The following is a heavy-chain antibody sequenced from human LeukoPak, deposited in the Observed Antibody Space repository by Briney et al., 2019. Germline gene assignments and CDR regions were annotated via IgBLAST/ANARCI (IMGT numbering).Heavy chain of an antibody. CDR2: ITGTGGST. CDR1: GFTVSSNY. J-gene: IGHJ3*02. Sequence: GGSLRLSCAGSGFTVSSNYMSWVRQAPGKGLEWVSAITGTGGSTYYADSVKGRFTISRDNSKSTLFLQMNSLRAEDTAVYYCARDVKWLDAFDIWGQGTMLTVSS. CDR3: ARDVKWLDAFDI. V-gene: IGHV3-23*01. D-gene: IGHD5-12*01.